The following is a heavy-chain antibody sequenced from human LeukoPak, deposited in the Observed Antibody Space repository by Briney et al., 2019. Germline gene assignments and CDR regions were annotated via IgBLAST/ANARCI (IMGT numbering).Heavy chain of an antibody. V-gene: IGHV3-48*03. J-gene: IGHJ5*02. CDR1: GFTFSSYE. CDR2: ISSSGGTI. Sequence: QPGGSLRLSCAASGFTFSSYEMNWVHQAPGKELEWVSYISSSGGTIYYADSVKGRFTISRDNAENSLYLQMNSLRAEDTAVYYCARDESGYSGYVRFDPWGQGTLVTVSS. D-gene: IGHD5-12*01. CDR3: ARDESGYSGYVRFDP.